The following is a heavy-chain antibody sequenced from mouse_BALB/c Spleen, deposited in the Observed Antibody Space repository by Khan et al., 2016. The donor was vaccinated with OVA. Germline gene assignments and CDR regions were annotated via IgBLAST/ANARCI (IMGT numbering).Heavy chain of an antibody. D-gene: IGHD2-13*01. V-gene: IGHV9-1*02. CDR3: SRHGHGESFYFDF. CDR1: GYTFTDFR. J-gene: IGHJ2*01. Sequence: QIQLVQSGPELRKPGETVKISCQTSGYTFTDFRVNWVKQAPGMGLKWMGCINTFTGEPTYGDDFKGRFAFSLETSASTAYLQINNLKNEDMAAYFGSRHGHGESFYFDFWGQGTTLTVSS. CDR2: INTFTGEP.